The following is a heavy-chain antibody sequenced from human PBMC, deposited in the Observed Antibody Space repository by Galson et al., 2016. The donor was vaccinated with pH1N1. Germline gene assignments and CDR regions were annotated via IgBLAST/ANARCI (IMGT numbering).Heavy chain of an antibody. V-gene: IGHV2-70*11. Sequence: PALVKPTQTLTLTCTFSGFSLSTSGMCVTWIRQPPGKALEWLARIHWDDDKYYSTSLKTRLTIPKDTSKNQVVLTMANMDPVDTATYYCARMNYGDYSYYFDYWGQGTLVTVSS. D-gene: IGHD4-17*01. CDR2: IHWDDDK. CDR3: ARMNYGDYSYYFDY. J-gene: IGHJ4*02. CDR1: GFSLSTSGMC.